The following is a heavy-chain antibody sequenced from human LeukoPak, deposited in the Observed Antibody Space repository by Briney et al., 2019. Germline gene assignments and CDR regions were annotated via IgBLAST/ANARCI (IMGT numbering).Heavy chain of an antibody. CDR2: ISRGRPTI. CDR3: VRDPEALDY. Sequence: PGGSLRPSCVASGFTFSSYSMNWVRQAPGKGLEWVSYISRGRPTIHYADSVKGRFTISRDNAKNSLYLQMNSLRDGDTAVYYCVRDPEALDYWGQGTLVTVSS. V-gene: IGHV3-48*02. CDR1: GFTFSSYS. J-gene: IGHJ4*02.